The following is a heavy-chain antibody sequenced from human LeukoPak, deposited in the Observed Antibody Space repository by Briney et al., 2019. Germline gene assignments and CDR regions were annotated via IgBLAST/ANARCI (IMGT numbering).Heavy chain of an antibody. J-gene: IGHJ4*02. CDR1: GGSISSAGFY. V-gene: IGHV4-31*03. CDR2: IYYSGTT. D-gene: IGHD2-2*02. Sequence: SETLSLTCTVSGGSISSAGFYWSWIRQHPGKGLEWIGYIYYSGTTYYNPSLKSRLTISVDTSKNQFSLKLSSVTAADTAVYYCAGSKRRGGFSIVVVPAAITRWGQGTLVTVSS. CDR3: AGSKRRGGFSIVVVPAAITR.